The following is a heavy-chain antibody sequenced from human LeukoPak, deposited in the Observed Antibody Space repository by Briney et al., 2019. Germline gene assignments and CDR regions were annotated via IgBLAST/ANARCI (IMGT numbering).Heavy chain of an antibody. V-gene: IGHV4-59*08. CDR3: ARHGDSSSYYFDY. J-gene: IGHJ4*02. CDR2: VYYSGST. D-gene: IGHD6-6*01. Sequence: SETLSLTCAVSGGSISGYYWSWIRQPPGKGLEWIGYVYYSGSTKYNPSLKSRVTMSVDTSKNQFSPRLSSVTARDTAVYYCARHGDSSSYYFDYWGQGTLVTVSS. CDR1: GGSISGYY.